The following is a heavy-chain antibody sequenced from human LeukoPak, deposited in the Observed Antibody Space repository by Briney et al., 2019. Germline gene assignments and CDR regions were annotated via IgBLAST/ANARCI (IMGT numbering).Heavy chain of an antibody. V-gene: IGHV7-4-1*02. CDR2: INTNTGNP. J-gene: IGHJ4*02. Sequence: GASVKVSCKASGYTFTSYAMNWVRQAPGRGLEWMGWINTNTGNPTYAQGFTGRFIFSLDTSVSTAYLQISSLKAEDTAVYYCARDGYSYGYAVIDYWGQGTLVTVSS. D-gene: IGHD5-18*01. CDR3: ARDGYSYGYAVIDY. CDR1: GYTFTSYA.